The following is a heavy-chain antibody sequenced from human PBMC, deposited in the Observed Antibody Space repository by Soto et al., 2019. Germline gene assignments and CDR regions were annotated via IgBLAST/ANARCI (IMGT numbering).Heavy chain of an antibody. CDR2: FDPEGGET. CDR3: AASGAMATVTFDY. D-gene: IGHD4-17*01. V-gene: IGHV1-24*01. CDR1: GYTLTELS. J-gene: IGHJ4*02. Sequence: QVQLVQSGAAVKQPGASVKVSCKVSGYTLTELSMHRVQHAPAKGLEWMGGFDPEGGETIYAQTFQGRVTMTEDTSTDTGNLELSSLRSEDTAVYYCAASGAMATVTFDYCVEGTLVTVSS.